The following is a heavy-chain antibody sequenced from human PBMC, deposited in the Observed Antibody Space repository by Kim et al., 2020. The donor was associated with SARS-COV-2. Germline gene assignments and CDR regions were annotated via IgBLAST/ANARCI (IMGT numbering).Heavy chain of an antibody. Sequence: SVKVSCKASGGTFSSYAISWVRQAPGQGLEWMGGIIPIFGTANYAQKFQGRVTITADESTSTAYMELSSLRSEDTAVYYCASPYASSGPDIYGMYVWGQGTTVTVSS. D-gene: IGHD6-19*01. J-gene: IGHJ6*02. CDR2: IIPIFGTA. CDR3: ASPYASSGPDIYGMYV. V-gene: IGHV1-69*13. CDR1: GGTFSSYA.